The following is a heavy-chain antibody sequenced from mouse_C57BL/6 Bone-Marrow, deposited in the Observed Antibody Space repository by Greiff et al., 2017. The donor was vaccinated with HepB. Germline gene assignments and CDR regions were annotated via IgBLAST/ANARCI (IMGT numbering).Heavy chain of an antibody. CDR2: FYPGSGSI. J-gene: IGHJ2*01. Sequence: VKLMESGAELVKPGASVKLSCKASGYTFTEYTIHWVKQRSGQGLEWIGWFYPGSGSIKYNEKFKDKATLTADKSSSTVYMELSRLTSEDSAVYFCARHEGATRYFDYWGQGTTLTVSS. CDR1: GYTFTEYT. CDR3: ARHEGATRYFDY. V-gene: IGHV1-62-2*01. D-gene: IGHD3-1*01.